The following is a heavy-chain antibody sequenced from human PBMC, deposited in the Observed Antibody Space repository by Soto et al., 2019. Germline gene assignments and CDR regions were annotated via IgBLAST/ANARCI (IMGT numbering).Heavy chain of an antibody. J-gene: IGHJ4*02. Sequence: VQLVESGGGVVQPGRSLRLSCAASGFTFSSYGMHWVRQAPGKGLEWISYITSSDVTMYADSVKGRFTISRDNAKNSLYLQMNSQRGEDTAVYFCVGEVGFQLIYWGQGTLVTVSS. CDR1: GFTFSSYG. CDR3: VGEVGFQLIY. D-gene: IGHD1-26*01. V-gene: IGHV3-48*01. CDR2: ITSSDVT.